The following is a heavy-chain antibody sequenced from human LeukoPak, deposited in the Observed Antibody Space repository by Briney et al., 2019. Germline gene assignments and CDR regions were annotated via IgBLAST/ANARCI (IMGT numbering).Heavy chain of an antibody. V-gene: IGHV4-34*01. J-gene: IGHJ3*02. CDR1: GGSFSGYY. D-gene: IGHD5-18*01. CDR3: ARGGYSYGFKAFDI. Sequence: PSETLSLTCAVYGGSFSGYYWSWIRQPPGKGLEWIGEISHSGSTNYNPSLKSRVTISVDTSKNQFSLRLSSVTAADTAVYYCARGGYSYGFKAFDIWGQGTKVTVSS. CDR2: ISHSGST.